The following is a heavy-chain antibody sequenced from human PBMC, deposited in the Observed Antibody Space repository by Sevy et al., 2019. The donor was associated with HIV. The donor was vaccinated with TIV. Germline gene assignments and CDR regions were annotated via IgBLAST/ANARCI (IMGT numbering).Heavy chain of an antibody. J-gene: IGHJ6*02. CDR1: RFILSDYY. V-gene: IGHV3-11*01. D-gene: IGHD3-16*01. Sequence: GGSLRLSCAASRFILSDYYMSWIRQAPGKGLEWISYISGSGDTIYYADSVKGRFTISRDKTKNSLYLQMNSLRAEDTAVYYCARDNVKDGDLGDYYYFAMDVWGQGTTVTVSS. CDR3: ARDNVKDGDLGDYYYFAMDV. CDR2: ISGSGDTI.